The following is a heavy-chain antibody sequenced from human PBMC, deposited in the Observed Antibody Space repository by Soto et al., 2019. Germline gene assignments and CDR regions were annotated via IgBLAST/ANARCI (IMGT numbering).Heavy chain of an antibody. D-gene: IGHD3-16*02. V-gene: IGHV3-23*01. CDR2: ISGSGGST. CDR1: GFTFSSYA. J-gene: IGHJ4*02. CDR3: AKGPGDFVWGSYRLSDYFDY. Sequence: GGSLRLSCAASGFTFSSYAMSWVRQAPGKGLEWVSAISGSGGSTYYADSVKGRFTISRDNSKNTLYLQMNSLRAEDTAVYYCAKGPGDFVWGSYRLSDYFDYWGQGTVVTVSS.